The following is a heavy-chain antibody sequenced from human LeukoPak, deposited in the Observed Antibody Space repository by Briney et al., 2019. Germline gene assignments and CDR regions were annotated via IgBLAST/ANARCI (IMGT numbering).Heavy chain of an antibody. V-gene: IGHV4-59*11. Sequence: SETLSLTCTVSGGSISSHYWSWIRQPPGKGLEWIGYIYYSGSTNYNTSLKSRVTISVDTSKNQFSLKLSSVTAADTAVYYCARVAPVLRYFDWLHNWFDPWGQGTLGTVSS. CDR1: GGSISSHY. CDR3: ARVAPVLRYFDWLHNWFDP. CDR2: IYYSGST. D-gene: IGHD3-9*01. J-gene: IGHJ5*02.